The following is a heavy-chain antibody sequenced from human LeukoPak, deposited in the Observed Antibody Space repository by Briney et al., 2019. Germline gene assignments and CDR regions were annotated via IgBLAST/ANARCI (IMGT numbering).Heavy chain of an antibody. Sequence: PGGSLRLSCAASGFTVSGNNMSWVRQAPGKGLEWVSVIYSGGSTYYADSVKGRFTISRDNSKNTLYLQMNSLRAEDTAVYYCATAVTNTRVDYWGQGSLVTVSS. D-gene: IGHD4-17*01. V-gene: IGHV3-53*01. J-gene: IGHJ4*02. CDR3: ATAVTNTRVDY. CDR2: IYSGGST. CDR1: GFTVSGNN.